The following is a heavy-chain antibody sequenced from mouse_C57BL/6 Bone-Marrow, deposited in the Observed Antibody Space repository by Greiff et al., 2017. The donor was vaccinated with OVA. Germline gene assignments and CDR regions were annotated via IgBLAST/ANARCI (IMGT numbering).Heavy chain of an antibody. CDR3: AREGIYLRAMDY. CDR2: INPNYGTT. CDR1: GYSFTDYN. J-gene: IGHJ4*01. D-gene: IGHD5-5*01. V-gene: IGHV1-39*01. Sequence: VHVKQSGPELVKPGASVKISCKASGYSFTDYNMNWVKQSNGKSLEWIGVINPNYGTTSYNQKFKGKATLTVDQSSSTAYMQLSSLTSEDSAVYYCAREGIYLRAMDYWGQGTSVTVSS.